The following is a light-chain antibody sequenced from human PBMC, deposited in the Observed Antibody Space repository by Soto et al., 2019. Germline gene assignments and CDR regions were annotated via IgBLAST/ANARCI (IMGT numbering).Light chain of an antibody. V-gene: IGKV1-5*01. CDR3: QQYNRSLYT. CDR2: DAS. J-gene: IGKJ2*01. CDR1: QSISVW. Sequence: DIQMTQSPSTLSASVGDRVTITCRASQSISVWLAWYQHKPGKAPKLLIYDASSLQSGVPSRFSGSGSGTEFTLTISSLKPDDVATYSCQQYNRSLYTFGQGTKVDIK.